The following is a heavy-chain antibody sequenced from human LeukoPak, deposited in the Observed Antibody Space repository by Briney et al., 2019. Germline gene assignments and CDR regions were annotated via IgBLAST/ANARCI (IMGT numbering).Heavy chain of an antibody. V-gene: IGHV4-4*02. CDR3: ARSYQYHMDA. J-gene: IGHJ6*03. CDR1: GASISSYNW. Sequence: PSETLSLTCAVSGASISSYNWWNWVRQSPGKGLEWIGEIFHSGSTNYNPSLKSRVTISVDQSKNHFSLNLTSVTAADTAVHYCARSYQYHMDAWGKGTSVIVSS. CDR2: IFHSGST.